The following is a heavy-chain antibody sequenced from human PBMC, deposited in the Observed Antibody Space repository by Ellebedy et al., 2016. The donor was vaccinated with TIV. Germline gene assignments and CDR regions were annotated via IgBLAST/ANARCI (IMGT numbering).Heavy chain of an antibody. CDR3: ARDGIRFLEWVYKYGMDV. D-gene: IGHD3-3*01. J-gene: IGHJ6*02. V-gene: IGHV1-69*10. CDR2: IIPILGIA. Sequence: AASVKVSCKASGGTFNNYAISWVRQAPGQGLEWMGGIIPILGIANYAQNFQGRVTITADESTSTAYMELSSLTSEDSAGYYCARDGIRFLEWVYKYGMDVWGQGTTVTVSS. CDR1: GGTFNNYA.